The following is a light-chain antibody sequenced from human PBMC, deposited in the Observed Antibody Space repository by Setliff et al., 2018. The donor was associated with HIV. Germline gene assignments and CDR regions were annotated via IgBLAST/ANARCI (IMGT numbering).Light chain of an antibody. CDR2: EVT. J-gene: IGLJ1*01. CDR1: SSDVGSYNL. CDR3: CSYGSSDTFV. V-gene: IGLV2-23*02. Sequence: QFVLTQPASVSGSPGQSITISCTGTSSDVGSYNLVSWYQQRPGKAPKLIMYEVTKWPSGISDRFSGSKSGNTASLTISGLQADDEADYYCCSYGSSDTFVFGTGTKVTVL.